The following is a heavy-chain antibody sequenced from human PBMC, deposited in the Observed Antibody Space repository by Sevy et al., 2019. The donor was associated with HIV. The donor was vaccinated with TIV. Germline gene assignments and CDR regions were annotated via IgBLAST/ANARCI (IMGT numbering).Heavy chain of an antibody. CDR2: IYYSGSG. V-gene: IGHV4-30-4*01. CDR1: GGSVSNGDYY. D-gene: IGHD5-12*01. CDR3: ASKRGYTHGPFES. J-gene: IGHJ4*02. Sequence: SENLSLTCDVSGGSVSNGDYYWSWIRQPPGKGLEWFGYIYYSGSGYYNPFLKSRVTISVDTSKNQFSLKLKSVTAADTAIYYCASKRGYTHGPFESWGQGTLVTVSS.